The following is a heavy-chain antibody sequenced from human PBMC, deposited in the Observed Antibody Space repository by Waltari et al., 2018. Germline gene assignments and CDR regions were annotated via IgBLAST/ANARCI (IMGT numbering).Heavy chain of an antibody. CDR1: GGSISSSSYY. D-gene: IGHD6-13*01. V-gene: IGHV4-39*07. J-gene: IGHJ3*02. Sequence: QLQLQESGPGLVKPSETLSLTCTVSGGSISSSSYYWGWIRQPPGKGLEWIGSIYYSVSTYYNPSLKSRVTISVDTSKNQFSLKLSSVTAADTAVYYCAREGEAADDAFDIWGQGTMVTVSS. CDR2: IYYSVST. CDR3: AREGEAADDAFDI.